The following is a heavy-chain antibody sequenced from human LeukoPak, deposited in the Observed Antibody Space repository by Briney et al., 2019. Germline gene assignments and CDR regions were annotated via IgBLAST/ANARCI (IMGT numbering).Heavy chain of an antibody. Sequence: GGSLRLSCAASGFTFDDYAMHWVRQAPGKGLEWVSGISWNSGSIFYADSMKGRFTISRDNAKNSLYLQMNSLRAEDTALYYCAKDSGSSSAYSHTGGAFDIWGQGTMVAVSS. CDR3: AKDSGSSSAYSHTGGAFDI. CDR2: ISWNSGSI. V-gene: IGHV3-9*01. CDR1: GFTFDDYA. J-gene: IGHJ3*02. D-gene: IGHD3-22*01.